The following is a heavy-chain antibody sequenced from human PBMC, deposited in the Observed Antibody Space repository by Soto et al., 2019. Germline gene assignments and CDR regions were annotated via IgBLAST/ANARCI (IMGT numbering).Heavy chain of an antibody. CDR3: AKGSEWLLTCDFDY. V-gene: IGHV3-30*18. D-gene: IGHD6-19*01. Sequence: QVQLVESGGGVVQPGTSLRLSCAASGFTFSGYGVHWVRQAPGKGLEWVATISYDETATYYSDSVKGRFTISRDNSKNTLFLQMNSLRAEDTAMYYCAKGSEWLLTCDFDYWGQGTLVTVSS. CDR1: GFTFSGYG. J-gene: IGHJ4*02. CDR2: ISYDETAT.